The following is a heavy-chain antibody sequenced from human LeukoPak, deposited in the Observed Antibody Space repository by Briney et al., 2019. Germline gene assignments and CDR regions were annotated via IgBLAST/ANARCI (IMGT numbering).Heavy chain of an antibody. CDR2: INPNSGGT. CDR3: ARDTAMVTYWFDP. D-gene: IGHD5-18*01. J-gene: IGHJ5*02. Sequence: ASVKVSCKASGYTFTGYYMHRVRQAPGQGLEWMGWINPNSGGTNYAQKFQGRVTMTRDTSISTAYMELSRLRSDDTAVYYCARDTAMVTYWFDPWGQGTLVTVSS. V-gene: IGHV1-2*02. CDR1: GYTFTGYY.